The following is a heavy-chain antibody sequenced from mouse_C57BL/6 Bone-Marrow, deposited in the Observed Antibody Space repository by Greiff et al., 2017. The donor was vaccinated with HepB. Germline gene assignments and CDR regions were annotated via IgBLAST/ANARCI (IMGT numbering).Heavy chain of an antibody. CDR2: IYPGDGDT. CDR1: GYAFSSYW. CDR3: ARDYGRGYYFDY. J-gene: IGHJ2*01. V-gene: IGHV1-80*01. Sequence: VQLVESGAELVKPGASVKISCKASGYAFSSYWMNWVKQRPGKGLEWIGQIYPGDGDTNYNGKFKGKATLTADKSSSTAYMQLSSLTSEDSAVYFCARDYGRGYYFDYWGQGTTLTVSS. D-gene: IGHD1-1*01.